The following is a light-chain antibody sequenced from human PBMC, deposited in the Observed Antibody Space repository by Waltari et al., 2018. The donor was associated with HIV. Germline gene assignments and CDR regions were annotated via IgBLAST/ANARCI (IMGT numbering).Light chain of an antibody. Sequence: DIVMTQSPLSLSVTPGEPASISCKSSQSLLKSNGYIYLDWYLQKPGHSPQLLIYLGSNRASGVPDRFSGSGSATDFTLKISRVEAEDAGIYYCMEALETPLTFGGGTRVEIK. CDR3: MEALETPLT. CDR2: LGS. J-gene: IGKJ4*01. CDR1: QSLLKSNGYIY. V-gene: IGKV2-28*01.